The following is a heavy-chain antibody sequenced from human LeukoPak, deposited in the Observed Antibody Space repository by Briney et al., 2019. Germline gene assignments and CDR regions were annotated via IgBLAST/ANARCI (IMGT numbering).Heavy chain of an antibody. CDR2: ISTTGGYT. Sequence: SGGSLRLSCVGSGFSFSTYDMGWVRQTPGKGLEWVSAISTTGGYTEDADSVKGRFTISRDNSQNTLFLKMHRLRAEDPAVYYCAKKPATIKFPFDIWGQGTLVTVSP. D-gene: IGHD5-24*01. J-gene: IGHJ4*02. CDR1: GFSFSTYD. CDR3: AKKPATIKFPFDI. V-gene: IGHV3-23*01.